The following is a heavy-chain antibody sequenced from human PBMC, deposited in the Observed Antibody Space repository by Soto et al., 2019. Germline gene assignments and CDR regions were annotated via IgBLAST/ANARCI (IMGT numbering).Heavy chain of an antibody. Sequence: SETLSLTCAVSGGSISSGGYSWSWIRQPPGKGLEWIGYIYHSGSTYYNPSLKSRVTISVDRSKNQFSLKLSSVTAAGTAVYYCARGPIGYCSSNNCYTCIVWFDPWGQGTPVTVSS. J-gene: IGHJ5*02. CDR3: ARGPIGYCSSNNCYTCIVWFDP. CDR1: GGSISSGGYS. CDR2: IYHSGST. V-gene: IGHV4-30-2*01. D-gene: IGHD2-2*02.